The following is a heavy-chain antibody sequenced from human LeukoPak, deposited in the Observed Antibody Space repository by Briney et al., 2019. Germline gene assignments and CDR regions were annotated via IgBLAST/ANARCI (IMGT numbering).Heavy chain of an antibody. D-gene: IGHD4-23*01. CDR2: INWNGGST. Sequence: PGGSLRLSCAASGFTFDDYGMNWVRQAPGKGLEWVSGINWNGGSTGYADSVKGRFTISRDNTKNSLYLQMNSLRAEDTALYYCARANSYGAISNFDYWGQGTLVTVSS. CDR1: GFTFDDYG. CDR3: ARANSYGAISNFDY. J-gene: IGHJ4*02. V-gene: IGHV3-20*04.